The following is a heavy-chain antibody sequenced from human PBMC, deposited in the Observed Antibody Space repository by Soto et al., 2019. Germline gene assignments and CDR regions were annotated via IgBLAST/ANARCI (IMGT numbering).Heavy chain of an antibody. CDR1: GGSISSSSYY. CDR2: IYYSGST. D-gene: IGHD2-21*01. Sequence: QLQLQESGPGLVKPSETLSLTCTVSGGSISSSSYYWGWIRQPPGKGLEWIGSIYYSGSTYYNPSLKSRVTISVDTSKNQFSLKLSSVTAADTAVYYCVRQKSDSLFHFDYWGQGTLVTVSS. J-gene: IGHJ4*02. V-gene: IGHV4-39*01. CDR3: VRQKSDSLFHFDY.